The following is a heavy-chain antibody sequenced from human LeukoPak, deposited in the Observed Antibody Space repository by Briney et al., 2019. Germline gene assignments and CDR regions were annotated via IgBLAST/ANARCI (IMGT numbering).Heavy chain of an antibody. CDR2: ISGSGGST. J-gene: IGHJ4*02. CDR3: ANSADDIYYFDY. Sequence: GGSLRLSCAASGFTFSSYAMSWVRQAPGKGLEWVSGISGSGGSTYYADSVKGRFTISRDNSKNTLYLQMNSLRAEDTAVYYCANSADDIYYFDYWGQGTLVTVSS. V-gene: IGHV3-23*01. D-gene: IGHD3-9*01. CDR1: GFTFSSYA.